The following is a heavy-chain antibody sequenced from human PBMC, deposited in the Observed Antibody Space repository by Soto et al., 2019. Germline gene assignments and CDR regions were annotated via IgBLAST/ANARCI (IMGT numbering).Heavy chain of an antibody. CDR2: ISAYNGNT. CDR1: GYTFTSYG. CDR3: ARGTRLGYCSGGSCYSWFDP. Sequence: ASVKVSCKASGYTFTSYGISWVRQAPVQGLEWMGWISAYNGNTNYAQKLQGRVTMTTDTSTSTAYMELRSLRSDDTAVYYCARGTRLGYCSGGSCYSWFDPWGQGTLVTVSS. V-gene: IGHV1-18*01. J-gene: IGHJ5*02. D-gene: IGHD2-15*01.